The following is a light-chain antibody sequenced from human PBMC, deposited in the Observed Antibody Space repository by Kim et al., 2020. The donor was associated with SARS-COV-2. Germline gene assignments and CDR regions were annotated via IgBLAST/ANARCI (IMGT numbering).Light chain of an antibody. CDR2: TNN. CDR3: HSFDSSLSGCV. Sequence: QRVTTSCTGGSSNIGAGYDVHWYQQLPGTAPELLIYTNNNRPSGVPDRFSGSKSGTSASLAITGLQAEDEADYFCHSFDSSLSGCVFGGGTQLTVL. J-gene: IGLJ3*02. CDR1: SSNIGAGYD. V-gene: IGLV1-40*01.